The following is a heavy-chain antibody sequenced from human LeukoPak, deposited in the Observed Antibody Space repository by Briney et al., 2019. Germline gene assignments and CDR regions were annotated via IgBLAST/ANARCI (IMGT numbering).Heavy chain of an antibody. V-gene: IGHV4-59*01. CDR1: GGSISSYY. CDR2: IYYSGST. Sequence: KPSETLSLTCTVSGGSISSYYWSWIRQPPGKGLEWIEYIYYSGSTNYNPSLKSRVTISVDTSKNQFSLKLSSVTAADTAVYYCVRVSLRAFDIWGQGTMVTVSS. CDR3: VRVSLRAFDI. J-gene: IGHJ3*02.